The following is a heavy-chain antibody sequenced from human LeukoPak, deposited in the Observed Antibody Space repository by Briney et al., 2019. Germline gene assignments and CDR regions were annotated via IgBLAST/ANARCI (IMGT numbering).Heavy chain of an antibody. J-gene: IGHJ4*02. D-gene: IGHD3-10*01. CDR1: GFTFSSYG. Sequence: GRSLRLSCAASGFTFSSYGMHWVRQAPGKGLEWVAVISYDGSNKYYADSVKGRFTISRDNSKNTLYLQMNSLRAEDTAVYYCAKDPTISYYYGSGSSGIPYFDYWGQGTLVTVSS. V-gene: IGHV3-30*18. CDR2: ISYDGSNK. CDR3: AKDPTISYYYGSGSSGIPYFDY.